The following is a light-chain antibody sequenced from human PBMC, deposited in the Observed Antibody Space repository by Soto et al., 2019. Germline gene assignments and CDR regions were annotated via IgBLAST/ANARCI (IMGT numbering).Light chain of an antibody. CDR3: SSYIGNRSDV. CDR2: DVT. Sequence: QSALTQPASVSGSPGQSITISCTGTSSDVGGYNFVSWYQQYPGKAPKLMIYDVTNRPSGVSNRFSGSKSGNTASLTISGLQAADEADYYCSSYIGNRSDVFGTGTKLTVL. J-gene: IGLJ1*01. CDR1: SSDVGGYNF. V-gene: IGLV2-14*01.